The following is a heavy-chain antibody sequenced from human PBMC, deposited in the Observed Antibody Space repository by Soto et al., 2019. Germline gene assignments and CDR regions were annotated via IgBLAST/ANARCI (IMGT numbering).Heavy chain of an antibody. D-gene: IGHD3-22*01. V-gene: IGHV4-61*01. J-gene: IGHJ4*02. Sequence: SETLSLTCTVSGGSVSSGSYYWSWIRQPPGKGLEWIGYIYYSGSTNYNPSLKSRVTISVDTSKNQFSLKLSSVTAADTAVYYCARITYYYDSSGYKVWGQGTLVTAPQ. CDR3: ARITYYYDSSGYKV. CDR1: GGSVSSGSYY. CDR2: IYYSGST.